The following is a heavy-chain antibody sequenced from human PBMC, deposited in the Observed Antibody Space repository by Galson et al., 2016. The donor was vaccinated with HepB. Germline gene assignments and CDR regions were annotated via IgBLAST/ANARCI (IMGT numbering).Heavy chain of an antibody. CDR2: IYSDTST. J-gene: IGHJ4*02. CDR3: ARGPDYSPTFFDY. Sequence: SLRLSCAASAFNIRKNYMSWVRQAPGQGLEWVSTIYSDTSTYYADSVEGRFTISRDNSKNTLYLQMNSLRAEDTAIYYCARGPDYSPTFFDYWGQGTLVTVSS. CDR1: AFNIRKNY. V-gene: IGHV3-53*01. D-gene: IGHD3-9*01.